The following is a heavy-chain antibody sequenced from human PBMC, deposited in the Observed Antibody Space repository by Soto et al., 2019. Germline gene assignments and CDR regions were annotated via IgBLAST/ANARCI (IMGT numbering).Heavy chain of an antibody. Sequence: QSQTLSLTCAISGDSVSSNSAAWNWIRQSPSRGLEWLGRTYYRSKWYNDYAVSVKSRITINPDTSKNQFSLQRNSVTPEDTAGYYCARDSSIAARHYFDYWGQGTLVTVSS. J-gene: IGHJ4*02. CDR3: ARDSSIAARHYFDY. D-gene: IGHD6-6*01. V-gene: IGHV6-1*01. CDR1: GDSVSSNSAA. CDR2: TYYRSKWYN.